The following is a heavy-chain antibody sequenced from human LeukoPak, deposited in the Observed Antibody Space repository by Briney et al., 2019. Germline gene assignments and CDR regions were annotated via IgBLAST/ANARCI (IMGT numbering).Heavy chain of an antibody. CDR3: ATTASYDSSGYPEIPPEY. D-gene: IGHD3-22*01. Sequence: SETLSLTCAVYGGSFSGYYWSWIRQPPGKGLEWIGEINHSGSTNYNPSLKSRVTISVDTSKNQFSLKLSSATAADTAVYYCATTASYDSSGYPEIPPEYWGQGTLVTVSS. J-gene: IGHJ4*02. CDR1: GGSFSGYY. CDR2: INHSGST. V-gene: IGHV4-34*01.